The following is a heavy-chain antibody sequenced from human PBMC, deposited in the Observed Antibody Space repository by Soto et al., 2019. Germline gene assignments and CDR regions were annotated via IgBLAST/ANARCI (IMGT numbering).Heavy chain of an antibody. Sequence: QVQLQESGPGLVKPSETLSLTCTVSGGSISSYYWSWIRQPPGKGLQWIGDIYYSGSTNYNPSLKRRVTISVDTSKNQFSLKLSSVTAADTAVYYCARGIRLWYAFDIWGQGTMVTVSS. J-gene: IGHJ3*02. D-gene: IGHD5-18*01. CDR2: IYYSGST. V-gene: IGHV4-59*01. CDR1: GGSISSYY. CDR3: ARGIRLWYAFDI.